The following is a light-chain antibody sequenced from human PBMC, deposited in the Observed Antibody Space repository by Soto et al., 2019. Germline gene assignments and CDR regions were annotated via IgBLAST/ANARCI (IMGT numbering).Light chain of an antibody. V-gene: IGKV1-27*01. J-gene: IGKJ1*01. Sequence: DIQLTQSPSSLSASVGDRVTITCRASQGIRKSLTWYQQKPGKLPNLLIYAASTLQSGVPSRFSGSGSGTDFTLTISNLQPEDVATYYCQNYNSAPPTFGQGTRWIS. CDR1: QGIRKS. CDR2: AAS. CDR3: QNYNSAPPT.